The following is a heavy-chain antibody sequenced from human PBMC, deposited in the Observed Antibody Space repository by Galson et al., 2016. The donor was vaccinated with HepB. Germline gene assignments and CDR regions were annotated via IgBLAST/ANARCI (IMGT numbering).Heavy chain of an antibody. CDR2: IIPIFDTA. CDR1: GDTFSNYA. Sequence: SVKVSCKASGDTFSNYAISWVRQAPGQGLEWMGGIIPIFDTAVYEQRFQGRVTIPADESTSTAYIELNSLTSAATAVYYWARDSSSSLVTSWFDPWGQGTLVTVSS. CDR3: ARDSSSSLVTSWFDP. V-gene: IGHV1-69*13. J-gene: IGHJ5*02. D-gene: IGHD6-6*01.